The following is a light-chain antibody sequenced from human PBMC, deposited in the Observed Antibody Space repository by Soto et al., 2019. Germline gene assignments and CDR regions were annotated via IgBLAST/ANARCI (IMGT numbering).Light chain of an antibody. CDR3: RQLNSYLLT. CDR2: AAS. J-gene: IGKJ4*01. Sequence: DIQLTQSPSFLSASVGDRVTITCRASQGISSYLAWYQQKPGKAPKLLIYAASTLQSGVPSRFSGSGAGTEFTLTISSLQPEDCATYYCRQLNSYLLTFGGGTKVEIK. V-gene: IGKV1-9*01. CDR1: QGISSY.